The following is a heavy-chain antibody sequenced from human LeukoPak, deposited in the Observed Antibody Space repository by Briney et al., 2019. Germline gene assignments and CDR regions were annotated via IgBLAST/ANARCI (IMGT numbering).Heavy chain of an antibody. CDR2: IKQDGSEK. V-gene: IGHV3-7*01. CDR1: GFTFSSYW. J-gene: IGHJ6*02. D-gene: IGHD2-2*01. CDR3: ARDGQEDIVVVFGDYGMDV. Sequence: GGSLRLSCAASGFTFSSYWMSWVRQAPGKGLEWVANIKQDGSEKYYVDSVEGRFTISRDNAKNSLYLQMNSLRAEDTAVYYCARDGQEDIVVVFGDYGMDVWGQGTTVTVSS.